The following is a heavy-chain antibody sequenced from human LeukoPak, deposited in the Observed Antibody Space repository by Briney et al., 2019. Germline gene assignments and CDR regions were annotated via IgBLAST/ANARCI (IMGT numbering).Heavy chain of an antibody. J-gene: IGHJ3*02. D-gene: IGHD3-10*01. CDR2: IGTVGDT. CDR1: GFTFSGYD. V-gene: IGHV3-13*04. CDR3: ARETGDVLLGAFDI. Sequence: GGSLRLSCAASGFTFSGYDFHRVRQATGRGLEWVSAIGTVGDTHYLDSVKGRFTISRENAKNSLYLQMNSLRAGDTAVYYCARETGDVLLGAFDIWGQGTMVTVSS.